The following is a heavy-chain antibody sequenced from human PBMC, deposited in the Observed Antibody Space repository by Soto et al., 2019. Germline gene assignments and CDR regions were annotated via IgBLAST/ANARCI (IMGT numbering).Heavy chain of an antibody. D-gene: IGHD6-19*01. CDR2: VYYTEST. V-gene: IGHV4-59*01. Sequence: KSSETLSLTCSVSGGSISGSYWSWIRQSPGKGLEWLGYVYYTESTNYSPSLRSRVSISVDTSKNEFSLRLSSVTAADTAVYFCARSVAVPGAHIDYWGQGTQVTVSS. J-gene: IGHJ4*02. CDR1: GGSISGSY. CDR3: ARSVAVPGAHIDY.